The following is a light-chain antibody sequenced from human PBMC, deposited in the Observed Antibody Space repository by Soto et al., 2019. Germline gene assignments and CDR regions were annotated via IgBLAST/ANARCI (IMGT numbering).Light chain of an antibody. Sequence: ELVLAQSPGSLSLSPGERATLSCWASQSISGNYLAWYQQKPGQAPRLLIYGASNRATGIPDRFSGSGSGTDSSITISRLEPEDFAVYYCQQYGRSAIFTLGPGTTVEI. CDR2: GAS. CDR3: QQYGRSAIFT. J-gene: IGKJ3*01. V-gene: IGKV3-20*01. CDR1: QSISGNY.